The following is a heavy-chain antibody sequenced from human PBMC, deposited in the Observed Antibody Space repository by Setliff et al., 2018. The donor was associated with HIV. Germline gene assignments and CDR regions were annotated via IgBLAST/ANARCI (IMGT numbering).Heavy chain of an antibody. CDR2: IYYSGNT. CDR1: GYSISSGYY. J-gene: IGHJ6*03. Sequence: SETLSLTCDVSGYSISSGYYWGWIRQPPGKGLEWIGSIYYSGNTYYNPSLKSRVAISIDTSRNQFSLKVNSVTAADTAVYYCARINIVRTDHYYYMDVWGKGTTVTVSS. CDR3: ARINIVRTDHYYYMDV. V-gene: IGHV4-38-2*01. D-gene: IGHD5-12*01.